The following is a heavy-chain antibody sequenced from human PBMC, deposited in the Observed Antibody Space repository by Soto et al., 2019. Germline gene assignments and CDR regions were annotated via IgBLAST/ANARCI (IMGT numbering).Heavy chain of an antibody. J-gene: IGHJ4*02. CDR1: GFTFSSYG. Sequence: PGGSLRLSCAASGFTFSSYGMHWVRQAPGKGLEWVSAISGSGGSTYYADSVKGRFTISRDNSKNTLYLQMNSLRAEDTAVYYCAKVPITMIVVVINADYWGQGTLVTVSS. CDR3: AKVPITMIVVVINADY. V-gene: IGHV3-23*01. CDR2: ISGSGGST. D-gene: IGHD3-22*01.